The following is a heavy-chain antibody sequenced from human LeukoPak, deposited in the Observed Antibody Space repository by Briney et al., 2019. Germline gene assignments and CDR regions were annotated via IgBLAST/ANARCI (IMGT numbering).Heavy chain of an antibody. Sequence: SETLSLTCTVSGGSVSSGNYYWSWIRQPPGKGLEWNGYIFYSGSTKYNPSLKSRVTISVDTSKNQFSLKVSSVTAADTAVYYCAGEIITAGYYYYYMDVWGKGTTVTVSS. D-gene: IGHD6-25*01. CDR3: AGEIITAGYYYYYMDV. CDR1: GGSVSSGNYY. J-gene: IGHJ6*03. V-gene: IGHV4-61*01. CDR2: IFYSGST.